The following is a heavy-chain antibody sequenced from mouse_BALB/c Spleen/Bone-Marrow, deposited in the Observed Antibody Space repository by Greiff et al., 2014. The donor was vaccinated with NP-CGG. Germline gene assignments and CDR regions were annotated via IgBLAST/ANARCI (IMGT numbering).Heavy chain of an antibody. CDR2: ISYSGST. CDR3: ARRGYYGTFLFAY. Sequence: EVQLVESGPGLVKPSQSLSLTRTVTGYSITSDSAWNWIRQFPGNKLEWMAYISYSGSTTYNPSLKSRISITRDTSKNQFFLQLNSVTTEDTATYYCARRGYYGTFLFAYWGQGTLVTVSA. D-gene: IGHD2-1*01. CDR1: GYSITSDSA. V-gene: IGHV3-2*02. J-gene: IGHJ3*01.